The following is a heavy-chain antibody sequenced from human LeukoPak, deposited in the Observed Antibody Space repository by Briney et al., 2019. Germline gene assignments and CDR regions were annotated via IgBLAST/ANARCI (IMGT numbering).Heavy chain of an antibody. Sequence: ASVKVSCKTSGYTFTGYYMHWVRQAPGQGLEWMGWINPNSGDTNYAQKFQGRVTMTRDTSIRTAYLELSGLRSDDTAVYYCAKNPYEYYFDYWGQGTLVTVSS. CDR2: INPNSGDT. CDR3: AKNPYEYYFDY. V-gene: IGHV1-2*02. D-gene: IGHD5-12*01. J-gene: IGHJ4*02. CDR1: GYTFTGYY.